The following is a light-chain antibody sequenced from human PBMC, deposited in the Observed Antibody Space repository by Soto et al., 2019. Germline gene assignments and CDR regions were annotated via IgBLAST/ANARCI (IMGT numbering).Light chain of an antibody. CDR3: SSYAGSNNFEVV. J-gene: IGLJ2*01. V-gene: IGLV2-8*01. Sequence: QSVLTQPPSASGSPGQSVTISCTGTSSDVGGYNYVSWYQQHPGKAPKLMIYEVSKRPSGVPDRFSGSKSGNTASLTVSGLQAEDEADDYCSSYAGSNNFEVVFGGGTQLTVL. CDR1: SSDVGGYNY. CDR2: EVS.